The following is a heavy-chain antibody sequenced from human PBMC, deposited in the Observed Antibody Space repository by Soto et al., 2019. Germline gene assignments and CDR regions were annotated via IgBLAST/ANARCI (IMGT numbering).Heavy chain of an antibody. J-gene: IGHJ5*02. CDR1: GYGFTSYW. CDR2: IYPGDSKT. V-gene: IGHV5-51*01. CDR3: ARHSGRWEYYYDSSALTP. Sequence: VASRKISCKGSGYGFTSYWIGWVRQMPGKGLEWMGIIYPGDSKTRYSPSFQGQVTISSDKSISTAYLQWSSLKASDTAMYYCARHSGRWEYYYDSSALTPWGQGTLVTVSS. D-gene: IGHD3-22*01.